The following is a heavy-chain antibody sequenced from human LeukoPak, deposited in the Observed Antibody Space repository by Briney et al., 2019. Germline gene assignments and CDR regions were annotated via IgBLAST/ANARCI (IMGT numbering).Heavy chain of an antibody. V-gene: IGHV3-48*03. CDR2: ISNSGRTK. J-gene: IGHJ6*02. D-gene: IGHD6-13*01. Sequence: PGGSLRLSCAASGFTFSSYEMNWVRQAPGKGLEWVSFISNSGRTKYYADSVKGRFTISRDNAKNSLYLQMNSLRAEDTAVYYCARLSSSSPARGYYYGMDVWGQGTTVTVSS. CDR3: ARLSSSSPARGYYYGMDV. CDR1: GFTFSSYE.